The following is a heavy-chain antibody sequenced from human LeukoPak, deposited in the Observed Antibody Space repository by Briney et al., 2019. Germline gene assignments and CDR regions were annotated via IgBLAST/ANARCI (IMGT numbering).Heavy chain of an antibody. CDR2: ISPTGSTT. Sequence: GGSLRLSCTASGFSFSGHWMHWARQLPGKGLVWVSRISPTGSTTSYADSVKGRFTVSRDNAKNTLYLQVNNLRAEDTAVYYCARGPNSNWSGFDFWGQGTLLTVSS. CDR3: ARGPNSNWSGFDF. D-gene: IGHD6-6*01. V-gene: IGHV3-74*01. J-gene: IGHJ4*02. CDR1: GFSFSGHW.